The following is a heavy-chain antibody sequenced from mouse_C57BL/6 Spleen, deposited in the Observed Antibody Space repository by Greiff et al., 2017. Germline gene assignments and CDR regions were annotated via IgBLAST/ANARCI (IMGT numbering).Heavy chain of an antibody. CDR3: ARHYGSRNYAMDY. D-gene: IGHD1-1*01. J-gene: IGHJ4*01. V-gene: IGHV1-82*01. CDR1: GYSFTDYN. CDR2: IYPGDGDT. Sequence: QVQLQQSGPELVKPGASVKISCKASGYSFTDYNMNWVKQRPGKGLEWIGRIYPGDGDTNYNGKFKGKATLTADKSSSTAYMQRSSLTSEDSAVYFGARHYGSRNYAMDYWGQGTSVTVSA.